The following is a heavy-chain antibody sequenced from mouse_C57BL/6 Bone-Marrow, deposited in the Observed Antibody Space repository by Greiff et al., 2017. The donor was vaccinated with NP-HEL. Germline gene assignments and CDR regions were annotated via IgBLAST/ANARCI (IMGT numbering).Heavy chain of an antibody. CDR3: ARYYYGSSSYFDY. CDR1: GYTFTDHT. V-gene: IGHV1-78*01. J-gene: IGHJ2*01. Sequence: VQLQESDAELVKPGASVKISCKVSGYTFTDHTIHWMKQRPEQGLEWIGYIYPRDGSTKYNEKFKGKATLTADKSSSTAYMQLNSLTSEDSAVYFCARYYYGSSSYFDYWGQGTTLTVSS. CDR2: IYPRDGST. D-gene: IGHD1-1*01.